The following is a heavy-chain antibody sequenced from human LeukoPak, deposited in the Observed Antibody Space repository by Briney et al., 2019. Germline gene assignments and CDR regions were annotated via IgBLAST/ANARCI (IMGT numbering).Heavy chain of an antibody. CDR2: IYYSGST. D-gene: IGHD6-13*01. CDR3: ARGRVSPRHFDI. J-gene: IGHJ3*02. V-gene: IGHV4-30-4*08. CDR1: GGSISSGDYY. Sequence: SQTLSLTCTVSGGSISSGDYYWSWIRQPPGKGLEWIGYIYYSGSTYYNPSLKSRVTISVDTSKNQFSLKLSSVTAADTAVYYSARGRVSPRHFDIWGQGTMVTVSS.